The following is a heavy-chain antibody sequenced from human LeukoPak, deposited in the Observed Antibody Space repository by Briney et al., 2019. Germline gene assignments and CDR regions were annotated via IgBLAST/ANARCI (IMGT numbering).Heavy chain of an antibody. CDR2: INPNSGGT. Sequence: ASVKVSCKASGYTFTRYYMHWVRQAPGQRLEWMGWINPNSGGTNYAQKFQGRVTITADKSTSTAYMELSSLRSEDTAVYYCARASKKRTTVNVSWGQGTLVTVSS. D-gene: IGHD4-11*01. J-gene: IGHJ4*02. V-gene: IGHV1-2*02. CDR3: ARASKKRTTVNVS. CDR1: GYTFTRYY.